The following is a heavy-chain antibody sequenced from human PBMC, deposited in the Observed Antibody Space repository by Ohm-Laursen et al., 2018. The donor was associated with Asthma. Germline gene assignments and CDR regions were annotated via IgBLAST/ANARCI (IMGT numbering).Heavy chain of an antibody. J-gene: IGHJ4*02. V-gene: IGHV3-9*01. CDR1: GFTFDDYA. D-gene: IGHD5-12*01. Sequence: SLRLSCTASGFTFDDYAMHWVRQAPGKGLEWVSGISWNSGSIGYADSVKGRFTISRDNAKNSLYLQMNSLRAEDTALYYCAKDIGGYDGGFDYWGQGTLVTVSS. CDR2: ISWNSGSI. CDR3: AKDIGGYDGGFDY.